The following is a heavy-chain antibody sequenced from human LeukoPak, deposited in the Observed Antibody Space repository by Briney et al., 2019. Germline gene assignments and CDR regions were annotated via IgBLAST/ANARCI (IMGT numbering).Heavy chain of an antibody. CDR2: VNSDGSST. CDR1: GFTFSSYW. D-gene: IGHD6-19*01. Sequence: GGSLRLSCAASGFTFSSYWMHWVRQAPGKGLMWVSRVNSDGSSTTYADSVKGRFTISRVNAKNTLYLQMNSLRAEDTAVYYCARGSTQYSSGWYGLDYWGQRTPVTVSS. V-gene: IGHV3-74*01. CDR3: ARGSTQYSSGWYGLDY. J-gene: IGHJ4*02.